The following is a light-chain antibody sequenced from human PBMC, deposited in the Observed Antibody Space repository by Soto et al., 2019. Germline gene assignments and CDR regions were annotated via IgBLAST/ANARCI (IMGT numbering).Light chain of an antibody. CDR3: QHYNSFPWT. J-gene: IGKJ1*01. CDR1: QTIDRW. Sequence: DIQMTQSPSTLSASVGDRVTITCRASQTIDRWLAWYQQKPGKAHNLLIYDASNLESGVQSKFSGSGSGTEFTLTISSLQPEDFATYYCQHYNSFPWTFGQGTKVDIK. CDR2: DAS. V-gene: IGKV1-5*01.